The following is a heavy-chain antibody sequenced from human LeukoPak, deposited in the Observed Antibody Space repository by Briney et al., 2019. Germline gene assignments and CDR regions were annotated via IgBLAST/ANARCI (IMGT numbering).Heavy chain of an antibody. Sequence: SETLSLTCAVYGGSFSGYYWSWIRQPPGKGLEWIGEINHSGSTNYNPSLKSRVTISVDTSKNQFSLKLSSVTAAGTAVYYCAKRSYYDFWSGYSGGAFDIWGQGTMVTVSS. CDR1: GGSFSGYY. D-gene: IGHD3-3*01. CDR2: INHSGST. V-gene: IGHV4-34*01. CDR3: AKRSYYDFWSGYSGGAFDI. J-gene: IGHJ3*02.